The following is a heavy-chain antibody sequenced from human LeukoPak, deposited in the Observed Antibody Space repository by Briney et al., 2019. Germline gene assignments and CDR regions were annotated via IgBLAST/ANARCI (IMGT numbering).Heavy chain of an antibody. V-gene: IGHV4-39*07. D-gene: IGHD6-19*01. CDR1: GGSVSSSRYY. Sequence: SETLSLTCTVSGGSVSSSRYYWGWIRQPPGKGLEWIGSIYYSGNTYYNPSLKSRVTISVDTSKNQFSLKLRSVTAADTAVYYCARGAGSSGYFDYWGQGTLVTVSS. J-gene: IGHJ4*02. CDR3: ARGAGSSGYFDY. CDR2: IYYSGNT.